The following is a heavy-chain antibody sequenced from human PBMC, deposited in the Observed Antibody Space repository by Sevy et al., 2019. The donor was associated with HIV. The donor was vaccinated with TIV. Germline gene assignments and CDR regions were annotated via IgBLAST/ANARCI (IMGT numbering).Heavy chain of an antibody. J-gene: IGHJ3*02. Sequence: GGSLRLSCSASGFTFSSYSMIWVRQAPGKGLEWVSGISGGGGSTYYEDSVKGRFTISRDNSKNTLYLQMNSLRAEDTVVYYCAKDKESFGDGAFDIWGHGTMVTVSS. CDR2: ISGGGGST. CDR1: GFTFSSYS. V-gene: IGHV3-23*01. D-gene: IGHD3-10*01. CDR3: AKDKESFGDGAFDI.